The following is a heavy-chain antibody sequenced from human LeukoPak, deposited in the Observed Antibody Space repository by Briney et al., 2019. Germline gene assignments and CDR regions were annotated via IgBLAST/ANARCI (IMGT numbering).Heavy chain of an antibody. Sequence: GESLKISCQGSGYTFTNFWIAWVRQMPGKGLEWMGSIYPGDSDTRYSPSFQGQVTISVDKSITTAYLQWSSLKASDTAMYFCARLADTTCWGQGTLVTVSS. D-gene: IGHD1-26*01. CDR1: GYTFTNFW. CDR2: IYPGDSDT. J-gene: IGHJ4*02. V-gene: IGHV5-51*01. CDR3: ARLADTTC.